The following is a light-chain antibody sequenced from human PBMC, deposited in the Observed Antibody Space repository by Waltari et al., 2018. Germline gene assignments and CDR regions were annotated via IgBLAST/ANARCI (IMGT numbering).Light chain of an antibody. CDR3: CSYATRNTPVA. CDR2: EVN. CDR1: SSAVGNYYF. Sequence: QSALTQPASVSVSPGQSITISCTGSSSAVGNYYFFSLYQQDPGKAPKVIIYEVNKRPSGVSDRFSGSKSGNTASLTISGLQPEDEADYHCCSYATRNTPVAFGGGTKVTLL. V-gene: IGLV2-23*02. J-gene: IGLJ2*01.